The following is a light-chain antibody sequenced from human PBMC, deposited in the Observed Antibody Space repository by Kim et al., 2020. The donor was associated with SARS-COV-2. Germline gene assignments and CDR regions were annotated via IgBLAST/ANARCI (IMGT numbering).Light chain of an antibody. J-gene: IGKJ2*01. Sequence: PEERATLSCRASQSISSEFLAWYQQISGQSPRLLIFGASNRAAGIPDRFSGGGSGTDFTLTITRLEPADSAIYYCQQYSASPPAYTFGQGTKLEI. CDR2: GAS. CDR1: QSISSEF. V-gene: IGKV3-20*01. CDR3: QQYSASPPAYT.